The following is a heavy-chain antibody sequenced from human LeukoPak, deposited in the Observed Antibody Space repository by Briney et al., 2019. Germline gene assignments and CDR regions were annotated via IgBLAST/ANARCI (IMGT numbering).Heavy chain of an antibody. J-gene: IGHJ4*02. CDR3: ARFYDSSGYYSYFDY. Sequence: ASVKVSCKASGGTFSNYAISWVRQAPGQGLEWMGGIIPIFGTANYAQKFQGRVTITADESTSTAYMELSSLRSEDTAVYYCARFYDSSGYYSYFDYWGQGTLVTVSS. CDR2: IIPIFGTA. CDR1: GGTFSNYA. V-gene: IGHV1-69*13. D-gene: IGHD3-22*01.